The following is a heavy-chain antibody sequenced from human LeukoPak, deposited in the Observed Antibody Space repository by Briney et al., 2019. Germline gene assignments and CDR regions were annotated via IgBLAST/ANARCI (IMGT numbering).Heavy chain of an antibody. CDR2: VYPGDSDT. Sequence: GESLKISCKGSGYSFTTYWIGWLRQMPGKGLEWMGIVYPGDSDTRYSPSFQGQVTISADKSITTAYLQWTSLEASDTAMHYCARQRRDGYAFEYWGQGTLVTVSS. J-gene: IGHJ4*02. D-gene: IGHD5-24*01. V-gene: IGHV5-51*01. CDR3: ARQRRDGYAFEY. CDR1: GYSFTTYW.